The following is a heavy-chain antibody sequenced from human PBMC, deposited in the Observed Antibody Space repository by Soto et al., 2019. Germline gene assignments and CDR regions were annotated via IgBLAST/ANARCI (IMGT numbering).Heavy chain of an antibody. CDR1: GGSLTSYP. D-gene: IGHD3-16*01. CDR2: IIPIHGTT. J-gene: IGHJ4*02. CDR3: ARGWGLVS. V-gene: IGHV1-69*01. Sequence: QMEQSGAEVRKPGSSVKVSCKPSGGSLTSYPRAWVRQAPGQGVEWMGGIIPIHGTTEYAQKFQGRVTITADESTNRATLELTGLTSEDTAVYYCARGWGLVSWGQGTLVTVSS.